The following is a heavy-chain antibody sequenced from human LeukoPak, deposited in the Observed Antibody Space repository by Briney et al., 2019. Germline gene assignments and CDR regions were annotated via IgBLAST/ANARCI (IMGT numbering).Heavy chain of an antibody. J-gene: IGHJ4*02. V-gene: IGHV3-7*04. D-gene: IGHD2-2*01. Sequence: GGSLRLSCAASGFTLSAYWMSWVRQAPGKGLEWVANIKQDGSEKFYVDSVEGRFTIPRDNAKNSLYLQMNNLRAEDTAVYYCARGPLTYCSTTSCQFDQWGQGTLVTVSS. CDR3: ARGPLTYCSTTSCQFDQ. CDR1: GFTLSAYW. CDR2: IKQDGSEK.